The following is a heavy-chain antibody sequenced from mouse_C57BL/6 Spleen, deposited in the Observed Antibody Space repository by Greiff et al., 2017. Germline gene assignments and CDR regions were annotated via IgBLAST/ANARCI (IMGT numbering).Heavy chain of an antibody. V-gene: IGHV7-3*01. CDR1: GFTFTAYY. J-gene: IGHJ1*03. CDR3: ARYLDV. CDR2: IRHKANGYTT. Sequence: VTLVESGGGLVQPGGSLSLSCAASGFTFTAYYMSWVRQPPGKALEWLGFIRHKANGYTTEYSASVKGRFTISSDNSQSILYLQMNARRAEDSATCNCARYLDVWGTGTTGTVSS.